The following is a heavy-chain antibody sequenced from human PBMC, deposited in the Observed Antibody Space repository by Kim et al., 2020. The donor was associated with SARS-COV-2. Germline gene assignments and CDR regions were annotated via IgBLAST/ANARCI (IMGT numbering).Heavy chain of an antibody. CDR3: ARQLRFWVDY. V-gene: IGHV4-39*01. CDR2: IYYSGST. CDR1: GGSISSSSYY. D-gene: IGHD3-3*01. Sequence: SETLSLTCTVSGGSISSSSYYWGWIRQPPGKGLEWIGSIYYSGSTYYNPSLKSRVTISVDTSKNQFSLKLSSVTAADTAVYYCARQLRFWVDYWGQGTLVTVSS. J-gene: IGHJ4*02.